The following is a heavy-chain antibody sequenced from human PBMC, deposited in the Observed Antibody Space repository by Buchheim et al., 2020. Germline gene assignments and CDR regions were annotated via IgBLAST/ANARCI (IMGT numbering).Heavy chain of an antibody. CDR3: AKDGSSGWYFVN. V-gene: IGHV3-30*18. CDR2: ISYDGSNK. CDR1: GFTFSSYG. D-gene: IGHD6-19*01. J-gene: IGHJ4*02. Sequence: QVQLVESGGGVVQPGRSLRLSCAASGFTFSSYGMHWVRQAPGKGLEWVAVISYDGSNKYYADSVKGRFTIFRDNSKNTLYLQMNSLRAEDTAVYYCAKDGSSGWYFVNWGQGTL.